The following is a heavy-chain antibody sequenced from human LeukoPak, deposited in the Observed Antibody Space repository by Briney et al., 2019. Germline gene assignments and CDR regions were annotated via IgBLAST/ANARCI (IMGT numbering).Heavy chain of an antibody. D-gene: IGHD3-10*01. CDR2: IWYDGSNK. J-gene: IGHJ6*02. CDR3: ARASYGSGSYYNAYGMDV. V-gene: IGHV3-33*01. Sequence: GRSLRLSCVASGFTFSTYGMHWVRQAPGKGLEWVAVIWYDGSNKYYAGSVKGRFTISRDNSKNTLYLQMNSLRAEDTAVYYCARASYGSGSYYNAYGMDVWGQGTTVTVSS. CDR1: GFTFSTYG.